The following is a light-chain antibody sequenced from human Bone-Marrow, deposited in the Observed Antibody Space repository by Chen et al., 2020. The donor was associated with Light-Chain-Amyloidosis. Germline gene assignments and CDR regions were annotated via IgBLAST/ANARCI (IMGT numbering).Light chain of an antibody. J-gene: IGKJ3*01. CDR2: DVS. Sequence: QMTQPPSSLSASVGDRVTITCQASQDIAKFLSWYQQRPGKAPNLLIYDVSNLHTGVPSRFSGNGSGTHFTLTISSLQPEDIATYYCQRYDGVPLFTFGPGTKVDLK. CDR3: QRYDGVPLFT. CDR1: QDIAKF. V-gene: IGKV1-33*01.